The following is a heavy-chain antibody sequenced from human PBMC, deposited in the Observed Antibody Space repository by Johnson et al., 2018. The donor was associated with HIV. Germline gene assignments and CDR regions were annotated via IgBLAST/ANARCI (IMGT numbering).Heavy chain of an antibody. Sequence: EQLVESGGGVVQPGGSLRLSCAASGFTFSSYGMHWVRQATGKGLEWVSAIGTAGDTYYPGSVKGRFTISRDNSKNTLYLQMNSLRAEDTAVYYCSTMVQGDPVAFDIWGQGTMVTVS. D-gene: IGHD3-10*01. CDR1: GFTFSSYG. CDR2: IGTAGDT. V-gene: IGHV3-13*01. J-gene: IGHJ3*02. CDR3: STMVQGDPVAFDI.